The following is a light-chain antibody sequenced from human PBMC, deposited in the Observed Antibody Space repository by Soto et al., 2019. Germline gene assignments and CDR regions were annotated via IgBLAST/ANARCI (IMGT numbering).Light chain of an antibody. V-gene: IGLV2-14*01. CDR3: SSYTSTSTYV. CDR1: SSDVGGYNY. CDR2: HVS. J-gene: IGLJ1*01. Sequence: QSALTQPASVSGSPGQSITISCTGTSSDVGGYNYVSWYQQYPGKAPKLMIYHVSNRPSGVSNRFSGSKSGNSASLTISVLQAEDEADYYCSSYTSTSTYVLGTGTKVTVL.